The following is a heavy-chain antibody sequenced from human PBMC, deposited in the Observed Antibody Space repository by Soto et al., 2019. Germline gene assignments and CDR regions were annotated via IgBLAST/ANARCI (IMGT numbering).Heavy chain of an antibody. D-gene: IGHD3-9*01. V-gene: IGHV4-4*02. CDR2: IYHSGST. Sequence: SETLSLTCAVSSGSISSSNWWSWVRQPPGKGLEWIGEIYHSGSTNYNPSLKSRVTISVDKSKNQFSLKLSSVTAADTAVYYCATSGGRTYYDILTGYQAPRPDAFDIWGQGTMVTVSS. CDR3: ATSGGRTYYDILTGYQAPRPDAFDI. J-gene: IGHJ3*02. CDR1: SGSISSSNW.